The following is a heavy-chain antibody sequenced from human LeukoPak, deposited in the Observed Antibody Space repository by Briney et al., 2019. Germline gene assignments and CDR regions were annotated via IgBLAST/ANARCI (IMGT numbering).Heavy chain of an antibody. Sequence: PSETPSLTCAVYGGSFSGYYWSWIRQPPGKGLEWIGEINHSGSTNYNPSLKSRVTISVDTSKNQFSLKLSSVTAADTAVYYCARHAGYCSGGSCYPVFDYWGQGTLVTVSS. D-gene: IGHD2-15*01. CDR1: GGSFSGYY. V-gene: IGHV4-34*01. CDR3: ARHAGYCSGGSCYPVFDY. CDR2: INHSGST. J-gene: IGHJ4*02.